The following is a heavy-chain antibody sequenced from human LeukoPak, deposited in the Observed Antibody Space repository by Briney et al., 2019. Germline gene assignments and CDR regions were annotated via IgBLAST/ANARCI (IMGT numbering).Heavy chain of an antibody. V-gene: IGHV1-2*02. Sequence: ASVKVSCKASGYTFTGYYMHWVRQAPGQGLEWMGWINPNSGGTNYAQKFQGRVTMTRDTSISIAYMELSRLRSDDTAVYYCARDLVRGVPLGYWGQGTLVTVSS. D-gene: IGHD3-10*01. J-gene: IGHJ4*02. CDR2: INPNSGGT. CDR1: GYTFTGYY. CDR3: ARDLVRGVPLGY.